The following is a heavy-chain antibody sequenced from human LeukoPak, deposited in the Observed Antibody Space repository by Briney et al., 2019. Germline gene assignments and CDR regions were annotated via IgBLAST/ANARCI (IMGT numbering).Heavy chain of an antibody. CDR2: IYSGGTT. CDR3: ARGLTNAFDI. V-gene: IGHV3-66*01. CDR1: GFTVSSNY. J-gene: IGHJ3*02. D-gene: IGHD3-9*01. Sequence: PGGSLRLSCAASGFTVSSNYMTWVRQAPGKGLEWVSFIYSGGTTDYADSVKGRFTMSRDNSKNTLYLQMNSLRAEDTAVHYCARGLTNAFDIWGQGTMVTVSS.